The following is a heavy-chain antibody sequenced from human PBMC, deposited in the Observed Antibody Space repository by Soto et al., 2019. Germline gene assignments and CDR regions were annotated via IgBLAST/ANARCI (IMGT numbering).Heavy chain of an antibody. Sequence: QVHLQQWGAGLLKPSDTLSLTCAVYGGSLSGSFWTWIRQPPGEGLEWIGEIAHNGRTNYSPSLQSRLTLSVDTSKNQFSLNLTSVTAADTAVYYSASGKTRLGPWGQGTLVRVSA. D-gene: IGHD3-9*01. V-gene: IGHV4-34*01. CDR2: IAHNGRT. J-gene: IGHJ5*02. CDR3: ASGKTRLGP. CDR1: GGSLSGSF.